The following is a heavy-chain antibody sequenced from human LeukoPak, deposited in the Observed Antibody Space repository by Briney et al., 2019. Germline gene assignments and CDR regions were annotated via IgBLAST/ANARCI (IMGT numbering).Heavy chain of an antibody. D-gene: IGHD3-10*02. CDR1: GFTFDDYA. V-gene: IGHV3-9*01. Sequence: GGSLRLSCAASGFTFDDYAMHWVRQAPGKGLEWVSGISWNSGSIGYADSVKGRFTISRDNAKNSLYLQMNSLRAEDTALYYCAKGSVFGESGAFQHWGRGTLVTVSS. J-gene: IGHJ1*01. CDR3: AKGSVFGESGAFQH. CDR2: ISWNSGSI.